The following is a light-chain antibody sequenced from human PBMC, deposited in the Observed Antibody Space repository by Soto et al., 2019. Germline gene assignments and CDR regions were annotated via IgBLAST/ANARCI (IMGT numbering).Light chain of an antibody. CDR1: SSNIGSNT. CDR2: RNN. V-gene: IGLV1-44*01. CDR3: AAWDDSLNGGV. J-gene: IGLJ2*01. Sequence: QSVLTQPPSASGTPGQRVTISCSGSSSNIGSNTVNWYQQLPGTAPKLLSYRNNQRPSGVPDRFSGSKSGTSASLAISGLQSEDEADYYCAAWDDSLNGGVFGGGTKLTVL.